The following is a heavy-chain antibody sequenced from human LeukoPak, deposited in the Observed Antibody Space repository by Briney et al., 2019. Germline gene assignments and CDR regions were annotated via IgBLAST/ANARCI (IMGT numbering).Heavy chain of an antibody. CDR2: IWYDGSNK. CDR1: GFTFSSYG. Sequence: GGSLRLSCAASGFTFSSYGMHWVRQAPGKGLEWVAVIWYDGSNKYYADSVKGRFTISRDNSKNTLYLQMNSLSAADTAVYYCARIPLGYSGAYYFDYWGQGTLVTVSP. J-gene: IGHJ4*02. V-gene: IGHV3-33*01. CDR3: ARIPLGYSGAYYFDY. D-gene: IGHD5-12*01.